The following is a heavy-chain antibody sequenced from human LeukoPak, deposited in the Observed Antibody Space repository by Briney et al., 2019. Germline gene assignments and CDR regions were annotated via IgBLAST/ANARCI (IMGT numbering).Heavy chain of an antibody. CDR2: IKQDGSEK. D-gene: IGHD3-22*01. CDR3: ARDRYYDSSGPTLYYFDY. Sequence: PGGSLRLSCAASGFTFSSYWMSWVRQAPGKGLEWVANIKQDGSEKYYVDSVKGRFTISRDNAKNSLYLQMNSLRAEDTAVYYCARDRYYDSSGPTLYYFDYWGKGTLVTVSS. CDR1: GFTFSSYW. V-gene: IGHV3-7*01. J-gene: IGHJ4*02.